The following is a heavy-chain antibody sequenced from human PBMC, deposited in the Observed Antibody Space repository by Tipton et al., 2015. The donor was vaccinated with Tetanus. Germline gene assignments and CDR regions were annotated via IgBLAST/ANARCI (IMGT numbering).Heavy chain of an antibody. D-gene: IGHD3-16*02. CDR2: IYSDGST. Sequence: QLVQSGGGLIQPGGSLRLSCAVSGFTVSSNYMSWVRQAPGKGLEWVSIIYSDGSTYYADSVKGRLTISRDNSKNTLYLQLNSLRAEDTAVYYCARDSSFGGVVVSDAFDFWGQGTMVTVSS. V-gene: IGHV3-53*01. J-gene: IGHJ3*01. CDR3: ARDSSFGGVVVSDAFDF. CDR1: GFTVSSNY.